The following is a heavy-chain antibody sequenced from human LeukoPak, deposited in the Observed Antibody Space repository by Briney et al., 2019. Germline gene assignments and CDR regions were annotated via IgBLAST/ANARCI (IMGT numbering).Heavy chain of an antibody. J-gene: IGHJ4*02. CDR2: INPNSGGT. V-gene: IGHV1-2*02. CDR1: GYTFTGYY. CDR3: AFGYSYGFKLDY. Sequence: ASVKVSCKASGYTFTGYYMHWVRQAPRQGLEWMGWINPNSGGTNYAQKFQGRVTMTRDTSISTAYMELSRLRSDDTAVYYCAFGYSYGFKLDYWGQGTLVTVSS. D-gene: IGHD5-18*01.